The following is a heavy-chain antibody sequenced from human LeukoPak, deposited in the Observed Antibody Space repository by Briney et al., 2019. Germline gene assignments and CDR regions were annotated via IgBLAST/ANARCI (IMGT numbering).Heavy chain of an antibody. Sequence: SETLSLTCAVYGGSFSGYYWSWIRQPPGKGLEWIGEINHSGSTNYNPSLKSRVTISVDTSKNQFSLKLSSVTAADTAVYYCVRGGQWLVRYFDYWGQGTLVTVSS. CDR3: VRGGQWLVRYFDY. V-gene: IGHV4-34*01. D-gene: IGHD6-19*01. CDR2: INHSGST. J-gene: IGHJ4*02. CDR1: GGSFSGYY.